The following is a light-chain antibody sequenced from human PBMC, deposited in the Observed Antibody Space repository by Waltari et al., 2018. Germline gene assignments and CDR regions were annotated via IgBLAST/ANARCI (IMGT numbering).Light chain of an antibody. Sequence: EIVLTQSPGTLSVSPGERATPPCRASQTVRTTYLAWYQQKPCQAPTLLIYGASSRATGIPDRFSGSGSGTDFSLTISSLEPEDFAVYYCQQYDISPLTFGGGTKVEIK. V-gene: IGKV3-20*01. CDR3: QQYDISPLT. J-gene: IGKJ4*01. CDR2: GAS. CDR1: QTVRTTY.